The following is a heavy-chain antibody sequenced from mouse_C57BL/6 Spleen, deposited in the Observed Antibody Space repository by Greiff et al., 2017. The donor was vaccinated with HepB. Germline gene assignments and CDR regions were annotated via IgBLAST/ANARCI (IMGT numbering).Heavy chain of an antibody. D-gene: IGHD3-1*01. V-gene: IGHV7-3*01. CDR3: ARLPLGSGYFDV. CDR1: GFTFTDYY. CDR2: IRNKANGYTT. J-gene: IGHJ1*03. Sequence: EVQRVESGGGLVQPGGSLSLSCAASGFTFTDYYMSWVRQPPGKALEWLGFIRNKANGYTTEYSASVKGRFTISRDNSQSILYLQMNALRAEDSATYYCARLPLGSGYFDVWGTGTTVTVSS.